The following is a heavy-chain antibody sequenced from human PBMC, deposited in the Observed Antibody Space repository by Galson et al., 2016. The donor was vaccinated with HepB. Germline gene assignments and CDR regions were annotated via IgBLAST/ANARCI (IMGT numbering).Heavy chain of an antibody. CDR3: ARRLYCSGGSCYIFDS. V-gene: IGHV4-4*02. J-gene: IGHJ4*02. CDR2: VFHNGNT. D-gene: IGHD2-15*01. CDR1: GGSISSSNW. Sequence: SETLSLTCTVSGGSISSSNWWSWARQPPGKGLEWIGDVFHNGNTNYKSSLKSRVTISVDKSKNQFSLNLTSVTAADTAVYYCARRLYCSGGSCYIFDSWGQGTLVTVSS.